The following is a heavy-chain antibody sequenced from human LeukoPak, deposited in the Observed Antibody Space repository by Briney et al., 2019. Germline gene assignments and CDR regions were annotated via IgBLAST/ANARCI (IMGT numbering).Heavy chain of an antibody. CDR2: IHYSGNT. CDR3: ARPTFASYSSGYHY. CDR1: GGSISDSSYY. D-gene: IGHD3-22*01. V-gene: IGHV4-39*01. Sequence: SETLSLTCTVSGGSISDSSYYWGWIRQPPGKGLEWIGSIHYSGNTYYNPSLKSRVTISVDTSKNQFSLKLTSVTAADTAVYYCARPTFASYSSGYHYWGQGTLVTVSS. J-gene: IGHJ4*02.